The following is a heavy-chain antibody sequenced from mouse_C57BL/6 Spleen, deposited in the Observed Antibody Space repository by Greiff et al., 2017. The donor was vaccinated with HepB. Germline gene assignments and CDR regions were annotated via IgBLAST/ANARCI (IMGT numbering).Heavy chain of an antibody. J-gene: IGHJ4*01. V-gene: IGHV1-80*01. CDR2: IYPGDGDT. CDR3: ARVTAYYYAMDY. CDR1: GYAFSSYW. Sequence: QVQLQQSGAELVKPGASVKISCKASGYAFSSYWMNWVKQRPGKGLEWIGQIYPGDGDTNYNGKFKGKATLTADKSSSTAYMQLSSVTSEDSAVYFCARVTAYYYAMDYWGQGTSVTVSS. D-gene: IGHD3-1*01.